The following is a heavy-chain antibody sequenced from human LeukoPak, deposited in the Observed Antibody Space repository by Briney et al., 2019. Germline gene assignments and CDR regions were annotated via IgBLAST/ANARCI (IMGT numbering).Heavy chain of an antibody. CDR3: ARTRDGHSAYFDY. Sequence: LGRSLRLSCAASGFTFSNYDIHWVRQAPGKGLEWVAVISSDGSNKNYADSVKGRFTISRDNSKNTLYLQMNSLRAEDTAVYYCARTRDGHSAYFDYWGQGTLVTVSS. V-gene: IGHV3-30*03. J-gene: IGHJ4*02. CDR2: ISSDGSNK. CDR1: GFTFSNYD. D-gene: IGHD5-24*01.